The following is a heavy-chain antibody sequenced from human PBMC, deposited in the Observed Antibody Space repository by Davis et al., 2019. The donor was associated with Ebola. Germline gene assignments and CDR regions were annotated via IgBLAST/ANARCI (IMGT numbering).Heavy chain of an antibody. CDR3: ASTGLGVSTGGVY. J-gene: IGHJ4*02. CDR2: IYHGDSDT. Sequence: KVSCKGSGYSFTSYWIGWVRQMPGKGLEWMGIIYHGDSDTRYSPSFQGQVTISADKSISTAYLQWSSLKASDTAMYYCASTGLGVSTGGVYWGQGTLVTVSS. V-gene: IGHV5-51*01. CDR1: GYSFTSYW. D-gene: IGHD2-8*02.